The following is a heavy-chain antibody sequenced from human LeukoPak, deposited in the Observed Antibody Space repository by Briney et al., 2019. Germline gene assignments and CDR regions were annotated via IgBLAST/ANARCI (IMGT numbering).Heavy chain of an antibody. D-gene: IGHD2-2*01. J-gene: IGHJ4*02. CDR1: GFTFSIYS. CDR2: ISSSSNST. Sequence: PGGSLRLSCTASGFTFSIYSMSWVRPAPGKGLEWVSSISSSSNSTYYADSVKGQFTISRDNAKHSLYLLVNSLRAGDTASYYCARGPSCTSISCYTTGLFDYWGQGTLVTVSS. V-gene: IGHV3-21*01. CDR3: ARGPSCTSISCYTTGLFDY.